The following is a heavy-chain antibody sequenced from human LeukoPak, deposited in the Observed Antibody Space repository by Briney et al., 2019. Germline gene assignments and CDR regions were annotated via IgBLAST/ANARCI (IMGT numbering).Heavy chain of an antibody. CDR2: IYYSGST. V-gene: IGHV4-39*02. Sequence: SETLSLTCTVSGGSISSSSYYWGWIRQPPGKGLEWIGSIYYSGSTYYNPSLKSRVTISVDTSKNQFSLKLSSVTAADTAVYYCAREEYCSSTSCYAGFDYWGQGTLVTVSS. J-gene: IGHJ4*02. CDR3: AREEYCSSTSCYAGFDY. D-gene: IGHD2-2*01. CDR1: GGSISSSSYY.